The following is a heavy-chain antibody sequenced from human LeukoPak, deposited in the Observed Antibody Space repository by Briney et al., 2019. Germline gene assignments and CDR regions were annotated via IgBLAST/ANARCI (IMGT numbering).Heavy chain of an antibody. J-gene: IGHJ4*02. CDR2: ISGSGGST. CDR1: GFTFSIYA. Sequence: QTGGSLRLSCAASGFTFSIYAMSWVRQAPGKGLEWVSAISGSGGSTYYADSVKGRFTISRDNSKNTLYLQMNSLRAEDTAVYYCAKTRGDGYKARLDYWGQGTLVTVSS. CDR3: AKTRGDGYKARLDY. D-gene: IGHD5-24*01. V-gene: IGHV3-23*01.